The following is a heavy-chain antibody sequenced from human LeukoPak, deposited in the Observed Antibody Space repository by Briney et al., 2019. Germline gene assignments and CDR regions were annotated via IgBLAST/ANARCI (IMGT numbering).Heavy chain of an antibody. J-gene: IGHJ4*02. CDR1: GFTVSSSY. D-gene: IGHD6-13*01. CDR2: IYSGGST. V-gene: IGHV3-66*01. Sequence: PGGSLRLSCTITSGFTVSSSYMSWVRQAPGKGLEWVSVIYSGGSTYYADSVKGRFTISRDNSKNTLYLQMNSLRAEDTAVYYCARDDGYSSSWAFDYWGQGTLVTVSS. CDR3: ARDDGYSSSWAFDY.